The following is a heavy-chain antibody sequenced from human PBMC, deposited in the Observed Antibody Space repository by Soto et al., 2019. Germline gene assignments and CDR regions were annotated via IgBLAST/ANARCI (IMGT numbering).Heavy chain of an antibody. CDR3: ARIQRKLYYYYYGMDV. V-gene: IGHV4-4*02. Sequence: PSETLSLTCAVSGGSISSSNWWGWVRQPPGKGLEWIGEIYHSGSTNYNPSLKSRVTISVDKSKNQFSLKLSSVTAADTAVYYCARIQRKLYYYYYGMDVWGQGITVTVSS. J-gene: IGHJ6*02. D-gene: IGHD1-7*01. CDR2: IYHSGST. CDR1: GGSISSSNW.